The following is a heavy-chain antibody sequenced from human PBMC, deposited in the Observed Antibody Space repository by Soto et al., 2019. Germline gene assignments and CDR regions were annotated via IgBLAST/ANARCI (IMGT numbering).Heavy chain of an antibody. CDR1: GFTFSSYG. Sequence: QVQLVESGGGVVQPGRSLRLSCAASGFTFSSYGMHWVRQAPGKGLEWVAVIWYDGSNKYYADSVKGRFTISRDTSKNTLYLQMNSLRAEDTAVYYCARDQPHSSGWWEYFQHWGQGTLVTVSS. D-gene: IGHD6-19*01. CDR3: ARDQPHSSGWWEYFQH. V-gene: IGHV3-33*01. J-gene: IGHJ1*01. CDR2: IWYDGSNK.